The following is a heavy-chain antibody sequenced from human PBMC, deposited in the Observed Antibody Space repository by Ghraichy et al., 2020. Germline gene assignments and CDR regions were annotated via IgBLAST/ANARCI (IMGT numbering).Heavy chain of an antibody. J-gene: IGHJ4*02. V-gene: IGHV1-69*13. CDR2: IIPIFGTA. Sequence: SVKVSCKASGGTFSSYAISWVRQAPGQGLEWMGGIIPIFGTANYAQKFQGRVTITADESTSTAYMELSSLRSEDTAVYYCAREKLEWLLSRALNYWGQGTLVTVSS. CDR1: GGTFSSYA. D-gene: IGHD3-3*01. CDR3: AREKLEWLLSRALNY.